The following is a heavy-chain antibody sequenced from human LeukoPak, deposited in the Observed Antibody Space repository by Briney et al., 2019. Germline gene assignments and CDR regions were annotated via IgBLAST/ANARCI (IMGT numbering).Heavy chain of an antibody. D-gene: IGHD4-23*01. CDR3: ARLLLDGPWGSGPYGGNSNTRFDY. CDR2: IYPGDSDT. V-gene: IGHV5-51*01. CDR1: GYRFTSYW. J-gene: IGHJ4*02. Sequence: EASLKISCKGSGYRFTSYWIGWVRQMPGKGLEWMGIIYPGDSDTRYSPSFQGQVTISADKSISTAYLQWSSLKASDTAMYYCARLLLDGPWGSGPYGGNSNTRFDYWGQGTLVTVSS.